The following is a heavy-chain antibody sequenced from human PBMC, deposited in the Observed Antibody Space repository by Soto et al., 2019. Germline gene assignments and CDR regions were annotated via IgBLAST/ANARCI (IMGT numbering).Heavy chain of an antibody. J-gene: IGHJ6*02. CDR2: ISSSSSTI. CDR3: AIGAYSYGYNYYYGMDV. CDR1: GFTFSSYS. D-gene: IGHD5-18*01. V-gene: IGHV3-48*02. Sequence: EVQLVESGGGLVQPGGSLRLSCAASGFTFSSYSMNWVRQAPGKGLEWVSYISSSSSTIYYADSVKGRFTISRDNAKNSLYLQMNSLRDEDTAVYYCAIGAYSYGYNYYYGMDVWGQGTTVTVSS.